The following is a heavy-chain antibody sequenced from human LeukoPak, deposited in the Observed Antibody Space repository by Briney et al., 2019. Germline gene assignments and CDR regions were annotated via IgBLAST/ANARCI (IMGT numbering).Heavy chain of an antibody. V-gene: IGHV3-48*01. Sequence: SGGSLRLSCAASGFTFSSYSMNWVRQAPGKGLEWVSYISSSSSTIYYADSVKGRFTISRDNAKNSLYLQMNSLRAEDTAVYYCARDRGDQGPYYYYYMDVWGKGTTVTVPS. CDR1: GFTFSSYS. CDR2: ISSSSSTI. CDR3: ARDRGDQGPYYYYYMDV. D-gene: IGHD2-2*01. J-gene: IGHJ6*03.